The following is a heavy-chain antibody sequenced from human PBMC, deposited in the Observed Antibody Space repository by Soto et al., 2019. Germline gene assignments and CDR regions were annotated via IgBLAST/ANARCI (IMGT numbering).Heavy chain of an antibody. CDR2: IYPGDSDT. CDR3: PRHSLYNWNYRGMDV. Sequence: GESLKISCKGSGYSFTSYWIGWVRQMPGKGLEWMGIIYPGDSDTRYSPSFQGQVTISADKSISTAYLQWSSLKASDTAMYYCPRHSLYNWNYRGMDVWGQGTTVTVSS. J-gene: IGHJ6*02. CDR1: GYSFTSYW. D-gene: IGHD1-7*01. V-gene: IGHV5-51*01.